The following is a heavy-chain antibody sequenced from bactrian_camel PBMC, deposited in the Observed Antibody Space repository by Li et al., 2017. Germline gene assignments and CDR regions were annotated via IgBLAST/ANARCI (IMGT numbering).Heavy chain of an antibody. CDR2: IYVGDGTS. Sequence: HVQLVESGGGSAQAGGSLKLSCFASGYTDPETRYCMGWIRQAPGKEREGVASIYVGDGTSSYADSVKGRFTIFQNAAKNTVYLQMNSLKPEDTATYYCKTDRRRCGNRQIVGTYWGLGTQVTVS. CDR3: KTDRRRCGNRQIVGTY. CDR1: GYTDPETRYC. D-gene: IGHD1*01. J-gene: IGHJ4*01. V-gene: IGHV3S34*01.